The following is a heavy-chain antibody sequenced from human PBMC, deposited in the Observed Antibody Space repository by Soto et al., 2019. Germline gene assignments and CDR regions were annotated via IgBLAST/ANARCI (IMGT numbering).Heavy chain of an antibody. D-gene: IGHD1-26*01. J-gene: IGHJ6*02. Sequence: ASVKVSCKDSGGTFSSYAISWVRQAPGQGLEWMGGIIPIFGTANYAQKFQGRVTITADESTSTAYMELSSLRSEDTAVYYCARGRKVGATPDGMDVWGQGTTVTVSS. CDR3: ARGRKVGATPDGMDV. CDR2: IIPIFGTA. V-gene: IGHV1-69*13. CDR1: GGTFSSYA.